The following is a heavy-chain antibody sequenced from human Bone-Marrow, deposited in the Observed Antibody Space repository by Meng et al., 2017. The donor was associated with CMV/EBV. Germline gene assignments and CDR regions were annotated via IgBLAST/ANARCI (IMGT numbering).Heavy chain of an antibody. Sequence: GGSLRLSCAASGFTFSSYAMHWVRQAPGQGLEWVAVISYDGSNKYYADSVKGRFTISRDNSKNTLYLQMNSLRAEDTAVFYCARELVIPTNHASRHYGMDVCGQATTVTVSS. V-gene: IGHV3-30-3*01. CDR3: ARELVIPTNHASRHYGMDV. CDR1: GFTFSSYA. D-gene: IGHD2-2*01. CDR2: ISYDGSNK. J-gene: IGHJ6*02.